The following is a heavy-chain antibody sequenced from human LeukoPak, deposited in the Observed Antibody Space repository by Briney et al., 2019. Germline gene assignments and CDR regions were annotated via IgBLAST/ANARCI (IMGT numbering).Heavy chain of an antibody. CDR1: GFTFSNYW. V-gene: IGHV3-74*01. Sequence: PGGSLRLSCAASGFTFSNYWMHWVRQAPGKGLVWVSRINTDGSRTTYADSVRGRLTISRDNAKNTLYLQMNTLRAEDTAVYYCARSAGMVDYWGQGTLVTVSS. CDR2: INTDGSRT. J-gene: IGHJ4*02. CDR3: ARSAGMVDY.